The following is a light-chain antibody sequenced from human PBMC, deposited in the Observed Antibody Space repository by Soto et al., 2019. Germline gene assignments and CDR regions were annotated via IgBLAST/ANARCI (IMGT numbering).Light chain of an antibody. J-gene: IGLJ1*01. CDR2: EVS. CDR1: SSDVGGYNY. Sequence: QSVLTQPASVSGSPGQSITISCTGTSSDVGGYNYVSWYQQHPGKAPKLMIYEVSNRPSGVSNRFSGSKSGNTVSLTISGLQAEDEADYYCSSYTSRNTLVFGTGTKLTVL. V-gene: IGLV2-14*01. CDR3: SSYTSRNTLV.